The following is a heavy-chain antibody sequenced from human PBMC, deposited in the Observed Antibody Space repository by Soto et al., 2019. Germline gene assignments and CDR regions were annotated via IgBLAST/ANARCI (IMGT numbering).Heavy chain of an antibody. V-gene: IGHV3-9*01. J-gene: IGHJ5*02. Sequence: EVQLVESGGGLVQPGRSLRLSCAASGFTFDDYAMHWVRQAPGKGLEWVSGISWNSGSIAYAGFVKGRFTISRDNAKNSLYLQMNSLRTEDTALYYCARDPNDRGYSSGLNWFAPWGQGTLVTVSS. D-gene: IGHD6-19*01. CDR1: GFTFDDYA. CDR2: ISWNSGSI. CDR3: ARDPNDRGYSSGLNWFAP.